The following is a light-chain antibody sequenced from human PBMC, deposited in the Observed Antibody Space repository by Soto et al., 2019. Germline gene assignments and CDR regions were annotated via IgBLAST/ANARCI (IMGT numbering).Light chain of an antibody. CDR2: TAS. CDR1: QGISRW. Sequence: IQMTQSPSSVSASVGDRVTITCRASQGISRWLAWYQQKPGKALKLLIYTASRLQSGVPLRYSGSGSGTDFTLTISSLKPEDFATYYCQQTNSFPFTFGPGTKVDIK. J-gene: IGKJ3*01. V-gene: IGKV1-12*01. CDR3: QQTNSFPFT.